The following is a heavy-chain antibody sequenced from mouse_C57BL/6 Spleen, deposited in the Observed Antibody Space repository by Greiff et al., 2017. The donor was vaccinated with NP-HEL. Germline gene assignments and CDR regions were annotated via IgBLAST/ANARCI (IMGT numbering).Heavy chain of an antibody. J-gene: IGHJ3*01. V-gene: IGHV1-82*01. CDR3: AREDYGRGFAY. CDR2: IYPGDGDT. Sequence: QVQLQQSGPELVKPGASVKISCKASGYAFSSSWMNWVKQRPGKGLEWIGRIYPGDGDTNYNGKFKGKATLTADKSSSTAYMQLSSLTSEDSAVYFCAREDYGRGFAYWGQGTLVTVSA. D-gene: IGHD1-1*01. CDR1: GYAFSSSW.